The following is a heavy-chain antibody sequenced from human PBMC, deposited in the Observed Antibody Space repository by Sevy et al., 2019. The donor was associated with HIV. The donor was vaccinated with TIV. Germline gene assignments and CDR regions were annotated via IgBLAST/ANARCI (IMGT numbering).Heavy chain of an antibody. Sequence: GGSLRLSCAASGITFTIYTMNWVRQAPGKGLEWVSSISSSSSYIYYADSVKGRFTISRDNAKSSLYLQMNSLRAEDTAVYYCAREESNGVCYSHWGQGTLVTVSS. CDR1: GITFTIYT. CDR2: ISSSSSYI. CDR3: AREESNGVCYSH. V-gene: IGHV3-21*01. J-gene: IGHJ4*02. D-gene: IGHD2-8*01.